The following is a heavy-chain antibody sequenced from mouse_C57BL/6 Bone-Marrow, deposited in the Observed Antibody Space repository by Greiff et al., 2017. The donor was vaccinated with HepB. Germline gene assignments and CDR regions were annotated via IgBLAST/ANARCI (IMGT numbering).Heavy chain of an antibody. CDR2: LYPRDGST. V-gene: IGHV1-85*01. D-gene: IGHD6-1*01. CDR1: GYTFTSYD. CDR3: TRGLQTVAY. Sequence: QVQLKQSGPELVKPGASVTLSCKASGYTFTSYDINWVKQRPGQGLEWIGWLYPRDGSTKYNEKFKGTATLNVDTSSSTAYLERHSLTSEDSAVYLCTRGLQTVAYWGQGTLVTVTA. J-gene: IGHJ3*01.